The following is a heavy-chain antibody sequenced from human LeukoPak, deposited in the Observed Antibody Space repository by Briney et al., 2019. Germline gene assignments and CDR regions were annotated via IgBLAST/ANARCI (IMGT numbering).Heavy chain of an antibody. CDR3: ARVPYYYDSSGVDY. CDR1: GFTFSDYY. J-gene: IGHJ4*02. CDR2: ISSSGSTI. D-gene: IGHD3-22*01. V-gene: IGHV3-11*01. Sequence: GGSLRLSCAASGFTFSDYYMSWIRQAPGKGLEWVSYISSSGSTIYYADSVKGRFTISRDNAKNSLYLQTNSLRAEDTAVYYCARVPYYYDSSGVDYWGQGTLVTVSS.